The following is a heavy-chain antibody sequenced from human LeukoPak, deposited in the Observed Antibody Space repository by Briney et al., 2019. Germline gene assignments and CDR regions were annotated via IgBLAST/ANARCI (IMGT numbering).Heavy chain of an antibody. Sequence: ASVKVSCKASGYTFTSYGISWVRQAPGQGLEWMGWISAYNGNTNYAQKFQGRVTMTRNTSISTAYMELSSLRSEDTAVYYCARAPGATLDWFDPWGQGTLVTVSS. CDR1: GYTFTSYG. CDR2: ISAYNGNT. V-gene: IGHV1-18*01. CDR3: ARAPGATLDWFDP. D-gene: IGHD1-26*01. J-gene: IGHJ5*02.